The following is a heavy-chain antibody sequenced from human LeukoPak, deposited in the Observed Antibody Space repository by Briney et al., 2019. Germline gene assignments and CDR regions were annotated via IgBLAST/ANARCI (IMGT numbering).Heavy chain of an antibody. V-gene: IGHV1-69*10. Sequence: SVKVSCKAFGGTFTSYAISWVRQAPGQGLEWMGGIIPIFGIANYAQKFQGRVTITADKSTSTAYKELSSLRSEDTAVYYCARAGAEVRGVVIPYYFDYWGQGTLVTVSS. CDR1: GGTFTSYA. CDR2: IIPIFGIA. D-gene: IGHD3-10*01. CDR3: ARAGAEVRGVVIPYYFDY. J-gene: IGHJ4*02.